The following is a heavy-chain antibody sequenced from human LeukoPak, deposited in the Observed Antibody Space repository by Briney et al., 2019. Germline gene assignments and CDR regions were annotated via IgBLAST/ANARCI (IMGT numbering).Heavy chain of an antibody. CDR2: ISYDGSNK. CDR3: ARAYSGYDTNFDY. Sequence: GGSLRLSCAASGFTFSSYAMHWVRQAPGKGLEWVAVISYDGSNKYYADSVKGRFTISRDNSKSTLYLQMNSLRAEDTAVYYCARAYSGYDTNFDYWGQGTLVTVSS. D-gene: IGHD5-12*01. V-gene: IGHV3-30*04. CDR1: GFTFSSYA. J-gene: IGHJ4*02.